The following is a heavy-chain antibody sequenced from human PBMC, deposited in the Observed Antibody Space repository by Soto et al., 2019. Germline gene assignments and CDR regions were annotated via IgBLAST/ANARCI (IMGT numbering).Heavy chain of an antibody. Sequence: EASVKVSCKASGYTFSSYAMHWVRQATGQRLEWMGWINAGYGNTKSSQKFQDRVTISRDTSASTAYMELTSLRSEDTAVYYCARDTGDGTFDFWGQGTLVTVSS. CDR1: GYTFSSYA. CDR3: ARDTGDGTFDF. D-gene: IGHD7-27*01. J-gene: IGHJ4*02. CDR2: INAGYGNT. V-gene: IGHV1-3*01.